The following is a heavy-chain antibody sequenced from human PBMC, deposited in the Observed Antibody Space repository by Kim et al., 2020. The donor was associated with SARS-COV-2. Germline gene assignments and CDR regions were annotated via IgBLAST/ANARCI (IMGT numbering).Heavy chain of an antibody. J-gene: IGHJ6*02. V-gene: IGHV3-11*06. CDR3: ARDRGAGLDNYYGSSGYLGYYYYGMDV. CDR1: GFTFSDYY. D-gene: IGHD3-22*01. Sequence: GGSLRLSCAASGFTFSDYYMSWIRQAPGKGLEWVSYISSSSSYTNYADSVKGRFTISRDNAKNSLYLQMNSLRAEDTAVYYCARDRGAGLDNYYGSSGYLGYYYYGMDVWGQGTTVTVSS. CDR2: ISSSSSYT.